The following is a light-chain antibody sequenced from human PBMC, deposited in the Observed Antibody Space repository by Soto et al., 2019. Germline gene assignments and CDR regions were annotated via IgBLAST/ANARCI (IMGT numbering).Light chain of an antibody. J-gene: IGKJ1*01. V-gene: IGKV3-15*01. CDR2: GAS. Sequence: RVMTQSPDTLSVSPCEGAALSCRASQSVSSNLAWYQQKPGQAPRLLIYGASTRATGIPARFSGSGSGTEFTLTISSLQSEDFAVYYCQQYNNWPRTFGQGTKVDIK. CDR1: QSVSSN. CDR3: QQYNNWPRT.